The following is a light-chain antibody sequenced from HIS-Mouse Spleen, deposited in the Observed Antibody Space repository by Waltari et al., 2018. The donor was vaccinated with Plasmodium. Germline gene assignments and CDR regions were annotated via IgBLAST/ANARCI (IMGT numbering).Light chain of an antibody. CDR2: DVS. Sequence: QSALTQPASVSGSPGRSITISCTGTSSDVGGYNYVSWYQQHPGKAPKLMIYDVSNRPSGVSNRVSGSKSGNTASLTISGLQAEDEADYYCSSYTSSSTLVFGGGTKLTVL. V-gene: IGLV2-14*03. CDR3: SSYTSSSTLV. J-gene: IGLJ2*01. CDR1: SSDVGGYNY.